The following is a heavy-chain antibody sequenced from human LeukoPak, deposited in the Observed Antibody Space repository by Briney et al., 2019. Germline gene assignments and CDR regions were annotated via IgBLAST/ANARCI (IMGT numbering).Heavy chain of an antibody. D-gene: IGHD6-19*01. Sequence: PGGSLRLSCAASGFTFSSYAMHWVRQAPGKGLEWVAVISYDGSNKYYADSVKGRFTISRDNSKNTLYLQMNSLRAEDTAVYYCAKVRQWLVLNYFDYWGQGTLVTVSS. CDR2: ISYDGSNK. CDR1: GFTFSSYA. J-gene: IGHJ4*02. V-gene: IGHV3-30-3*01. CDR3: AKVRQWLVLNYFDY.